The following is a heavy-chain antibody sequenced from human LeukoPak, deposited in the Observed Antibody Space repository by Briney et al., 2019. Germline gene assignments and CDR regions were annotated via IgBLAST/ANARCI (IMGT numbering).Heavy chain of an antibody. Sequence: GSSVKVSCKASGGTFSSYAISWVRQAPGQGLEWMGRIIPIFGTANYAQKFQGRVTITTDESTSTAYMELSSLRVEDTAVYYCRREVKDIVVVVAATPADYFDYWGQGTLVTVSS. CDR3: RREVKDIVVVVAATPADYFDY. CDR2: IIPIFGTA. V-gene: IGHV1-69*05. CDR1: GGTFSSYA. D-gene: IGHD2-15*01. J-gene: IGHJ4*02.